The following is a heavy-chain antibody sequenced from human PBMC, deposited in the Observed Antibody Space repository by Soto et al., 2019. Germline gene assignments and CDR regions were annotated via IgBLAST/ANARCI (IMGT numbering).Heavy chain of an antibody. J-gene: IGHJ6*02. Sequence: ASVKVSCKASGYSFTGYYMHWVRQAPGQGLEWMGYINPNSGATNYAPKFQGWVTMTRDTSTSTAYMEMSRLKSDDTAVYYCSKMVITPTGSDVGGMDVWGRGTTVTVSS. CDR1: GYSFTGYY. CDR2: INPNSGAT. V-gene: IGHV1-2*04. CDR3: SKMVITPTGSDVGGMDV. D-gene: IGHD2-21*01.